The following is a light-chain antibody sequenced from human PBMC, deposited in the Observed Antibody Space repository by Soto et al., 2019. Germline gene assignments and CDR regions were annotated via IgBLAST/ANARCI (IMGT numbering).Light chain of an antibody. Sequence: DFQMTQSPSSLSASVGDRVTITCRASQSFSTYLAWYQQKPGKVPKLLISGISTLQSGVPSRFSGSGYGTEFTLTISNLQPEDVVTYYCQKYNTAPLTFGGGTKVDIK. J-gene: IGKJ4*01. CDR2: GIS. V-gene: IGKV1-27*01. CDR3: QKYNTAPLT. CDR1: QSFSTY.